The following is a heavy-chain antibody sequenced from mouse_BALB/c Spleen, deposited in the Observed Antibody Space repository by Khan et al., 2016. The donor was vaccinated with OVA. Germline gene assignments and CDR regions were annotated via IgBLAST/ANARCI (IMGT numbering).Heavy chain of an antibody. CDR3: ARWDYDAPNY. J-gene: IGHJ2*01. CDR1: GYSITSDYA. V-gene: IGHV3-2*02. D-gene: IGHD2-4*01. CDR2: ISYSGST. Sequence: EVQLQESGPGLVKPSQSLSLTCTVTGYSITSDYAWNWIRQFPGNKLEWMGFISYSGSTSYNPSLKSRISITRDTSNKQFFLQLNSLSTEDTATYYCARWDYDAPNYWGQGTTLTVSS.